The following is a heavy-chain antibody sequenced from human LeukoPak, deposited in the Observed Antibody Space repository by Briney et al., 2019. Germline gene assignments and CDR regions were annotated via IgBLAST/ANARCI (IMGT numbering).Heavy chain of an antibody. CDR1: GFTFSSYS. CDR2: ISSSSYI. Sequence: PGGSLRLSCAASGFTFSSYSMNWVRQAPGKGLEWVSSISSSSYIYYADSVKGRFTISRDNAKNSLYLQMNSLRAEDTAVYYCARDQGGYSYTFDYWGQGTLVTVSS. CDR3: ARDQGGYSYTFDY. V-gene: IGHV3-21*01. D-gene: IGHD5-18*01. J-gene: IGHJ4*02.